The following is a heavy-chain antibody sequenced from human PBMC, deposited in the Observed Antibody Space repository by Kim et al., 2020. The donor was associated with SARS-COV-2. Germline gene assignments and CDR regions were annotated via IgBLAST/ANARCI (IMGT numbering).Heavy chain of an antibody. CDR3: AREVTAMLYGDYAPPQRHHYCYYGMDV. J-gene: IGHJ6*02. CDR1: GYTFTSYY. V-gene: IGHV1-46*01. CDR2: INPSGGST. Sequence: ASVKVSCKASGYTFTSYYMHWVRQAPGQGLEWMGIINPSGGSTSYAQKFQGRVTMTRDTSTSTVYMELSSLRSEDTAVYYCAREVTAMLYGDYAPPQRHHYCYYGMDVWGQGTTVTVSS. D-gene: IGHD4-17*01.